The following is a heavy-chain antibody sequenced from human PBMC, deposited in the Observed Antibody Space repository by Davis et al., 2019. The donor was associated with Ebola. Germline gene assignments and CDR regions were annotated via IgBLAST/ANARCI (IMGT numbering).Heavy chain of an antibody. CDR2: IIRIFHTS. V-gene: IGHV1-69*13. CDR3: ARGTGGDFFDY. Sequence: SVKVSCKASGGTFNRDAFSWVRQAPGQGLEWMGGIIRIFHTSKNVNYAQKFQRRVMITADESTSTAYMELSSLRSEDTAVYYCARGTGGDFFDYWGQGTLVTVSS. J-gene: IGHJ4*02. D-gene: IGHD1-26*01. CDR1: GGTFNRDA.